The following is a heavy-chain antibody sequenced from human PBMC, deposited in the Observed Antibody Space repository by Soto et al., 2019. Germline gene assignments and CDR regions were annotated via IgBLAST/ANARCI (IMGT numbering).Heavy chain of an antibody. J-gene: IGHJ6*03. Sequence: SETLSLTCAVYGGSFSGYYRSWIRQPPGKGLEWIGEINHRGSTDYNTSLMSRVTISVDTSKNQFSLKLSSVTAADTAVYYCARAYGDYTYYMDVWGKGTTVTVSS. D-gene: IGHD4-17*01. V-gene: IGHV4-34*01. CDR1: GGSFSGYY. CDR2: INHRGST. CDR3: ARAYGDYTYYMDV.